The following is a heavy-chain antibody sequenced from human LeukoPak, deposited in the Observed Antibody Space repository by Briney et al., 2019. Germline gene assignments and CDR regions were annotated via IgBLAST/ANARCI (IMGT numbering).Heavy chain of an antibody. Sequence: PGGSLRLSCAASGFTFSSYGMHWVRKAPGKGLEWVAVIWYDGSNKYYADSVKGRFTISRDNSKHTLYLQMNSLRAEDTAVYYCAKGVGIAAADTQTGTVDYWGQGTRVTVSS. CDR1: GFTFSSYG. V-gene: IGHV3-33*06. D-gene: IGHD6-13*01. CDR3: AKGVGIAAADTQTGTVDY. J-gene: IGHJ4*02. CDR2: IWYDGSNK.